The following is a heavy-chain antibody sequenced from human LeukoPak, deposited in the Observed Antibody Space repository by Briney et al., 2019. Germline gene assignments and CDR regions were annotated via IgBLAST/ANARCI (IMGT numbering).Heavy chain of an antibody. J-gene: IGHJ4*02. CDR3: ATAYGSGTDFYY. Sequence: GASVKVSCKASGYTFIGYYMHWVRQAPGHGLEWMGWINPNSGGTNYAQKFRGRVTMTRDTSISTAYMELSRLKSDDTAVYYCATAYGSGTDFYYWGQGTLVTVSS. D-gene: IGHD3-10*01. CDR2: INPNSGGT. V-gene: IGHV1-2*02. CDR1: GYTFIGYY.